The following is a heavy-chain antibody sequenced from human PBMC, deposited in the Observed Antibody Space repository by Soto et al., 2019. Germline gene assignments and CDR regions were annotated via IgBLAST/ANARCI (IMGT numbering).Heavy chain of an antibody. Sequence: QVQLVESGGGVVQPGRSLRLSCAASGFTFANYGTHWVRQAPGKGLEWVAVTSHDGGNKYYADSVKGRFTISRDNSKNTLFLQVNSLRPEDTAVYYCVKGGPGIGSDRGRTYYFMDVWGKGTTVTVSS. V-gene: IGHV3-30*18. J-gene: IGHJ6*04. CDR3: VKGGPGIGSDRGRTYYFMDV. CDR1: GFTFANYG. CDR2: TSHDGGNK. D-gene: IGHD3-10*01.